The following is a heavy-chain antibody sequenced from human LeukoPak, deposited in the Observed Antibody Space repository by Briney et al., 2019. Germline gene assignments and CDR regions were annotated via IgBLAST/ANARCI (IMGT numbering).Heavy chain of an antibody. D-gene: IGHD3-10*01. CDR2: INPNSGGT. CDR3: ARGSVFRWFGELLFPFDS. Sequence: GASVKVSCKASGYTFTGYYMHWVRQAPGQGLEWMGWINPNSGGTNYAQKFQGRVTMTRDTSISTAYMELSRLRSDDTAVYYCARGSVFRWFGELLFPFDSWGQGTLVTVSS. J-gene: IGHJ4*02. V-gene: IGHV1-2*02. CDR1: GYTFTGYY.